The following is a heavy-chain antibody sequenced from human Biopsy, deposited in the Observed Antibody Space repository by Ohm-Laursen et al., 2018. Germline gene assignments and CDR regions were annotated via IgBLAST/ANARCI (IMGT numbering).Heavy chain of an antibody. Sequence: TLSLTCAVSGDSIHSNYWNWIRQPAGKGLEWIGRIFSGGTTNYNPSLQSRVTMPIDASKNQFSLRLNSVTAADTAVYYCAREAGEHSLLGLDHWGQGALVTVSS. CDR2: IFSGGTT. D-gene: IGHD1/OR15-1a*01. CDR1: GDSIHSNY. CDR3: AREAGEHSLLGLDH. V-gene: IGHV4-4*07. J-gene: IGHJ4*02.